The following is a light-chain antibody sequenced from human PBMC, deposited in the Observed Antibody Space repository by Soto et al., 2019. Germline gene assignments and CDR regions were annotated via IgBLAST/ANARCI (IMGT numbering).Light chain of an antibody. J-gene: IGKJ2*01. CDR2: QAS. Sequence: DIQMTQSPSTLSASVGDRVTISCRATQSISSWLAWYQQKPGKAPKLLIYQASSLESGGPSRFSGSGSGTEFALTISSLQPDDFATYDCQQYNSYSATFGQGTKLEIK. CDR1: QSISSW. CDR3: QQYNSYSAT. V-gene: IGKV1-5*03.